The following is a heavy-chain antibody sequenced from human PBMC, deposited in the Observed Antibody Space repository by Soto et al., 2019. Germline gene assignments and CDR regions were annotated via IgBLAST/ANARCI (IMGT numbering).Heavy chain of an antibody. V-gene: IGHV4-30-4*01. D-gene: IGHD3-9*01. Sequence: PSETLSLTCTVSGGSISSGDYYWSWIRQPPGKGLEWIGYIYYSGSTYYNPSLKSRVTTSVDTSKNQFSLKLSSVTAADTAVYYCARGRDDILTGYSWFDPWGQGTLVTVSS. CDR3: ARGRDDILTGYSWFDP. CDR1: GGSISSGDYY. J-gene: IGHJ5*02. CDR2: IYYSGST.